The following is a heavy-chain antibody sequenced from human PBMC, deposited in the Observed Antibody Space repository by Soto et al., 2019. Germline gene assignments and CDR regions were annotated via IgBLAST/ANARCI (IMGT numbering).Heavy chain of an antibody. D-gene: IGHD4-4*01. J-gene: IGHJ6*02. CDR1: GASMNYYY. CDR2: VFYTGRA. CDR3: ARDGDGRMTTNPYYYNGMDV. V-gene: IGHV4-59*01. Sequence: QVQLQESGPGLAKPSETLSLNCTISGASMNYYYWSWIRQPPGKGLEWIGYVFYTGRANYNASLKSRVSISLDTSNYQFSLKLSSVTAADTAVYYCARDGDGRMTTNPYYYNGMDVWGPGTTVTVSS.